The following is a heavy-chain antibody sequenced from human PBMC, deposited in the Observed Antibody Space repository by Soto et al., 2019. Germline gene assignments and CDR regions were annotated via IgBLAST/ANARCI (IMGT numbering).Heavy chain of an antibody. V-gene: IGHV4-39*01. CDR2: IYYSGST. CDR1: GGSISSSSYY. CDR3: AGSYGDYVNPLDY. Sequence: QLQLQESGPGLVKPSETLSLTCTVSGGSISSSSYYWGWIRQPPGKGLEWIGSIYYSGSTYYTPSLKIRVTISVDTSKYQFSLRLSSVTAADTAVYYCAGSYGDYVNPLDYWGQGTLVTVSS. J-gene: IGHJ4*02. D-gene: IGHD4-17*01.